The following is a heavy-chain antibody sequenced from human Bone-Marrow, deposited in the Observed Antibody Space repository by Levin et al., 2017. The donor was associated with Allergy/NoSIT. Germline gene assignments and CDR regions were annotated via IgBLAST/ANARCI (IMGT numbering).Heavy chain of an antibody. J-gene: IGHJ4*02. Sequence: SGPTLVKPTQTLTLTCTVSGFSLSRSGVSVGWIRQPPGKALEWLGHIYWDDDQRFSPSLKSRLNITKDASKDQVVLTMTNMDPVDTATYFCARRRRVYYDSSGYFYHFDYWGQGTLVTVSS. CDR2: IYWDDDQ. CDR1: GFSLSRSGVS. V-gene: IGHV2-5*02. CDR3: ARRRRVYYDSSGYFYHFDY. D-gene: IGHD3-22*01.